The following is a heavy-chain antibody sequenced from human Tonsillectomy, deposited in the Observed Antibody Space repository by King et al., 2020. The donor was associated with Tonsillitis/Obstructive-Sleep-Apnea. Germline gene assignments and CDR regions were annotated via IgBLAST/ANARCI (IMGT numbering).Heavy chain of an antibody. CDR1: GYTFTTYG. J-gene: IGHJ4*02. CDR3: ARGIYYDY. D-gene: IGHD3-22*01. Sequence: QLVQSGAEVKKPGASVKVSCKASGYTFTTYGISWVRQAPGQGLEWMGWISTYNGNTEYAQNLQGRVTMTTDTSTSAAYMDLKTLRSDDTAVYYCARGIYYDYWGPGTLVTVSS. CDR2: ISTYNGNT. V-gene: IGHV1-18*01.